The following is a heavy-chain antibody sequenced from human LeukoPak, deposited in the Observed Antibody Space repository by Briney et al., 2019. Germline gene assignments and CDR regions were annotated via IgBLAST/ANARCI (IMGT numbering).Heavy chain of an antibody. V-gene: IGHV3-23*01. J-gene: IGHJ5*02. D-gene: IGHD2-15*01. CDR1: GFTFNLYA. CDR3: MRWGTSCSGGTCYPDH. Sequence: GGSLRLSCAASGFTFNLYAMAWVRQTPEKGQEWVSIISDSGKYLYYAESVKGRFTVSRDNSRNMVYLHMSSLTVDDTALYYCMRWGTSCSGGTCYPDHWGQGTLVTVSS. CDR2: ISDSGKYL.